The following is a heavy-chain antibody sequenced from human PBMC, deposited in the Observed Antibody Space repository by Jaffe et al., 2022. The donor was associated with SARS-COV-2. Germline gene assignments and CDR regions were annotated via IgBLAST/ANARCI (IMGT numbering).Heavy chain of an antibody. CDR3: ARSQYLQEDVFKI. J-gene: IGHJ3*02. CDR1: GVSINNYY. Sequence: QVQLQESGPGLVKPSETLSLTCTVSGVSINNYYWGWIRQPPGKGLEWIGNIYYSGTTNYNPSLKSRVTMSVDMSKNQFSVRLRGVTAADTAVYYCARSQYLQEDVFKIWGQGTMVAVSS. D-gene: IGHD2-2*01. V-gene: IGHV4-59*01. CDR2: IYYSGTT.